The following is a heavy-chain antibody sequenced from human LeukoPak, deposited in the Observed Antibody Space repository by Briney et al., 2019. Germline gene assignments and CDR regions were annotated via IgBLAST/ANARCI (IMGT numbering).Heavy chain of an antibody. CDR1: GFTFDDYV. CDR3: AKDSAYYYDSSGYSDY. CDR2: ISWNSGSI. D-gene: IGHD3-22*01. V-gene: IGHV3-9*01. J-gene: IGHJ4*02. Sequence: GGSLRLSCAASGFTFDDYVMHWVRQAPGKGLEWVSGISWNSGSIGYADSVKGRFTISRDNAKNSLYLQMNSLRAEDTALYYCAKDSAYYYDSSGYSDYWGQGTLVTVSS.